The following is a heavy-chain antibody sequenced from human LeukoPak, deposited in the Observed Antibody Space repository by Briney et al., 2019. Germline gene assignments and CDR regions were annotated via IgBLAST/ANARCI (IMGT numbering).Heavy chain of an antibody. J-gene: IGHJ4*02. Sequence: GGSLRLSCAASGFTFSSYAMSWVRQAPGEGLEWVSAISGVGGTTFYADSVKGRFTVARDNSKNTLYLQMNSLRAEDTAVYYCAKNPSYQGDSWGQGTLVTVSS. D-gene: IGHD3-16*02. CDR3: AKNPSYQGDS. V-gene: IGHV3-23*01. CDR1: GFTFSSYA. CDR2: ISGVGGTT.